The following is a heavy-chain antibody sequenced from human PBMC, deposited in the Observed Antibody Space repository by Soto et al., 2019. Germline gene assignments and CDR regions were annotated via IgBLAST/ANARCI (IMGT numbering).Heavy chain of an antibody. CDR2: ISYDGSNK. V-gene: IGHV3-30*03. Sequence: QVQLVESGGGVVQPGRSLRLSCAASGFTFSSYGMHWVRQAPGKGLEWVAVISYDGSNKYYADSVKGRFTISRDNSKNTLYLQMNSLRAEDTAVYYCARDLRYCSSTSCQHNYYYGMDVWGQGTTVTVSS. D-gene: IGHD2-2*01. CDR1: GFTFSSYG. J-gene: IGHJ6*02. CDR3: ARDLRYCSSTSCQHNYYYGMDV.